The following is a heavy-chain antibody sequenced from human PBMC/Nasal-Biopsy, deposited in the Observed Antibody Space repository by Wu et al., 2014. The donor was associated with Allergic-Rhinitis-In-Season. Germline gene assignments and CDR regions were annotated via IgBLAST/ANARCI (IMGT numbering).Heavy chain of an antibody. CDR1: RFKFSTYW. CDR2: IRQDGSDK. CDR3: ARDSDYAFDY. V-gene: IGHV3-7*03. J-gene: IGHJ4*02. D-gene: IGHD4-17*01. Sequence: LSCAASRFKFSTYWMNWVRQTPGKGLEWVASIRQDGSDKYYVDSVKGRFTVSRDNAEKSLYLQMNSLRPEDTAVYYCARDSDYAFDYWGQGTLVTVSS.